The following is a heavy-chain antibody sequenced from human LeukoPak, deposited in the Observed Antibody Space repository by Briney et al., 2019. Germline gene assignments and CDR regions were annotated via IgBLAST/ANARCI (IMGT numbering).Heavy chain of an antibody. J-gene: IGHJ2*01. CDR1: GFTFSSYG. D-gene: IGHD1-26*01. CDR3: AKEKEGGYFDL. Sequence: GGSLRLSCAASGFTFSSYGMHWVRQAPGKGLEWVAVIPYDGSNKYYADSVKGRFTISRDNSKNTLYLQMNSLRAEDTAVYYCAKEKEGGYFDLWGRGTLVTVSS. CDR2: IPYDGSNK. V-gene: IGHV3-30*18.